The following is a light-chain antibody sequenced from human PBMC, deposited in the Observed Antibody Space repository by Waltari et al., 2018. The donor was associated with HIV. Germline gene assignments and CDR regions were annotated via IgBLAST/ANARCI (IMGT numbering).Light chain of an antibody. CDR3: QQYNDWPGIT. V-gene: IGKV3-15*01. Sequence: EILMTQSPAPLSVSPGERATLSCSASQSINNTLAWYQQKPGQAPRLLIYGSSTGATGIPARFSGSGSGTEFTLTISSLQSEDFAVYYCQQYNDWPGITFGPGTKVDIK. CDR2: GSS. CDR1: QSINNT. J-gene: IGKJ3*01.